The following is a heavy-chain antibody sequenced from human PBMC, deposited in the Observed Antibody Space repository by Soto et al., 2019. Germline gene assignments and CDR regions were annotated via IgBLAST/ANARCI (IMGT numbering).Heavy chain of an antibody. V-gene: IGHV3-48*02. D-gene: IGHD2-15*01. CDR3: AVPDIVEVVAAWRFCFYI. Sequence: EVQLVESGGGLVQPGGSLRLSCAASGFTFSSYSMNWVRQAPGKGLEWVSYISSSSSTIYYADSVKGRFTISRDNAKNSLDLQINSLTDEGTAVYYCAVPDIVEVVAAWRFCFYIWGQGTRVTVSA. CDR2: ISSSSSTI. J-gene: IGHJ3*02. CDR1: GFTFSSYS.